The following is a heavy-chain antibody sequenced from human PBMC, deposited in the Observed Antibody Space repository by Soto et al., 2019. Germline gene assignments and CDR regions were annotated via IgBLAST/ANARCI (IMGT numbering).Heavy chain of an antibody. CDR3: ARAGDMFVATSRGRDGEYGXDV. D-gene: IGHD3-10*02. V-gene: IGHV4-61*08. J-gene: IGHJ6*02. CDR1: GSSISSGGYS. CDR2: IYYSGST. Sequence: SETLSLTCAVSGSSISSGGYSWSWIRQPPGKGLEWIGYIYYSGSTNYNPSLKSRVTISVDTSKNQFSLKLSSVTAADTAVYYCARAGDMFVATSRGRDGEYGXDVWGQGTTVTVSS.